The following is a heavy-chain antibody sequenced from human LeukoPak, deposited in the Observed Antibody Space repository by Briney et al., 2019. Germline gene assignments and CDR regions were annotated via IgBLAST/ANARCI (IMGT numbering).Heavy chain of an antibody. V-gene: IGHV3-23*01. CDR2: ISGTGGNTYIGGNT. J-gene: IGHJ4*02. CDR3: AKGGDLYSRSWPFDY. Sequence: PGGSLRLSCAASGFTFSGYAMSWVRQAPGKGLEWVSVISGTGGNTYIGGNTYYTDSVKGRFTISRDNSKNTLYLQMNSLRAEDTAVYYCAKGGDLYSRSWPFDYWGQGTLVTVSS. D-gene: IGHD6-13*01. CDR1: GFTFSGYA.